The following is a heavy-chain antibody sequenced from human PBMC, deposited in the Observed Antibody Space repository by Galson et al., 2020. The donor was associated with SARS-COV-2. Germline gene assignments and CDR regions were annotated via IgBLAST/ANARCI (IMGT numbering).Heavy chain of an antibody. D-gene: IGHD1-26*01. Sequence: GGSLRLSCAASGIIIRNNYMSWVRQAPGKGLEWVSLMYSGGSTYYADSVKGRFIISRDISKNTLYLQMTSLRTDDTAVYYCAQDYSGSYFPAGYYSYGLDVWGQGTTVTVSS. CDR3: AQDYSGSYFPAGYYSYGLDV. V-gene: IGHV3-53*01. CDR1: GIIIRNNY. CDR2: MYSGGST. J-gene: IGHJ6*02.